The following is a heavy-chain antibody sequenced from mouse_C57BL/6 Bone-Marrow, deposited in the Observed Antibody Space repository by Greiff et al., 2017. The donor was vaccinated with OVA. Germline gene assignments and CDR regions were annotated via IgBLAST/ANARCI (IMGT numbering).Heavy chain of an antibody. D-gene: IGHD1-1*01. V-gene: IGHV1-26*01. CDR2: IIPNNGGT. CDR3: ARRNYYGSSPYAMDD. J-gene: IGHJ4*01. Sequence: VQLQQSGPELVKPGASVKISCKASGYTFTDYYMNWVKQRHGKSLEWIGDIIPNNGGTSYNQKFMGKATLTVAKSSSTAYKELRSLTTEDSAVYYCARRNYYGSSPYAMDDWGQGTSVTVSS. CDR1: GYTFTDYY.